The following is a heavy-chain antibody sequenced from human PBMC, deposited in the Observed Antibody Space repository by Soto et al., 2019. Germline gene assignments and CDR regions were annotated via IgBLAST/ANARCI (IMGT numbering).Heavy chain of an antibody. V-gene: IGHV1-18*01. CDR2: ISAYNGNT. J-gene: IGHJ4*02. D-gene: IGHD2-2*01. Sequence: ASVKVSCKASGYTFTSYGISWVRQAPGQGLEWMGWISAYNGNTNYAQKLQGRVTMTTDTSTSTAYMELRSLRSDDTAVYYCARVDIVLVPAANDYWGQGTLVTVAS. CDR3: ARVDIVLVPAANDY. CDR1: GYTFTSYG.